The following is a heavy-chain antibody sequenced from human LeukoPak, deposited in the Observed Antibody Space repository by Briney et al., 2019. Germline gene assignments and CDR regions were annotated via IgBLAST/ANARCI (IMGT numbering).Heavy chain of an antibody. Sequence: GGSLRLSCAVSGFTFDAYLMTWVRQAPGRGLEWVANVNQDGTEQYYVDSVRGRFTISGDNAKNSLYLQMNSLRADDTAVYYCARDPPPANPAFDIWGQGTMVTVSS. J-gene: IGHJ3*02. CDR1: GFTFDAYL. D-gene: IGHD4/OR15-4a*01. CDR2: VNQDGTEQ. CDR3: ARDPPPANPAFDI. V-gene: IGHV3-7*01.